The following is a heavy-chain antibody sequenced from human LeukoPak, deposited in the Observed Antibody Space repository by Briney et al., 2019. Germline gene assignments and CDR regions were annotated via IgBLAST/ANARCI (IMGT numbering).Heavy chain of an antibody. CDR2: IKSKTDGGTT. Sequence: GGSLRLSCAASGFTFSNAWMSWVRQAPGKGLELVGRIKSKTDGGTTDYAAPVKGRFTISRDDSKNTQYLQMNSLKTEDTAVYYCTIPSSGRTFDYWGQGTLVTVSS. CDR1: GFTFSNAW. D-gene: IGHD6-19*01. V-gene: IGHV3-15*01. CDR3: TIPSSGRTFDY. J-gene: IGHJ4*02.